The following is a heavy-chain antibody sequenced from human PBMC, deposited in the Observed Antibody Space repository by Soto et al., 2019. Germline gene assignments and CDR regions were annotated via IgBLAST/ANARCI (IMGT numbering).Heavy chain of an antibody. D-gene: IGHD6-13*01. V-gene: IGHV1-69*08. CDR1: GGTFSSYT. Sequence: QVQLVQSGAEVKKPGSSVKVSCKASGGTFSSYTISWVRQAPGQGLEWMGRIIPILGIANYAQKFQGRVTITADKSTSTAYMELSSLRSEDTAVYYCARDQMREHQLVVSWGQGTLVTVSS. J-gene: IGHJ5*01. CDR3: ARDQMREHQLVVS. CDR2: IIPILGIA.